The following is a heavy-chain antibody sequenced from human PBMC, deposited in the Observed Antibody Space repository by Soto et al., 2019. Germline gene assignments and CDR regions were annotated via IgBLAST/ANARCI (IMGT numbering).Heavy chain of an antibody. J-gene: IGHJ4*02. D-gene: IGHD5-18*01. CDR2: IWLDGSNK. CDR3: ARGLWSFDY. V-gene: IGHV3-33*01. CDR1: RFTFSSYG. Sequence: QVQLVESGGGVVQPGRSLRLCCAASRFTFSSYGMHWVRQAPGKGLEWVAVIWLDGSNKYYADSVKGRFTISRDNSKNTLYLQMNSLRAEDTAVYYCARGLWSFDYWGQGNLVTVSS.